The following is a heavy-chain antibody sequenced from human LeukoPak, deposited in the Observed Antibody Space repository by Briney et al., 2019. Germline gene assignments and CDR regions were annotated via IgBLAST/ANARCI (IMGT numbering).Heavy chain of an antibody. Sequence: SETLSLTCTVSGGSINSSSYYWGWIRQPPGKGLEWIGTIYYSGSAYYNPSLKSRVTISADTSKNQFSLKLSSVTAADTAVYYCARLDTIFGVVTTGDYWGQGTLVTVSS. D-gene: IGHD3-3*01. CDR3: ARLDTIFGVVTTGDY. J-gene: IGHJ4*02. CDR1: GGSINSSSYY. CDR2: IYYSGSA. V-gene: IGHV4-39*01.